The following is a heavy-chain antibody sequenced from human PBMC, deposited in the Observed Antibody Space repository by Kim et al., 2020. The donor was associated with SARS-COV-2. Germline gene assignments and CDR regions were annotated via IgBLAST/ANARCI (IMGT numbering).Heavy chain of an antibody. Sequence: GGSLRLSCAASGFTFSSYAMHWVRQAPGKGLEWVAVISYDGSNKYYADSVKGRFTISRDNSKNTLYLQMNSLRAEDTAVYYCARDRVRAAAGTRYYYYYGMDVWGQGTTVTVSS. CDR1: GFTFSSYA. CDR3: ARDRVRAAAGTRYYYYYGMDV. CDR2: ISYDGSNK. D-gene: IGHD6-13*01. V-gene: IGHV3-30*04. J-gene: IGHJ6*02.